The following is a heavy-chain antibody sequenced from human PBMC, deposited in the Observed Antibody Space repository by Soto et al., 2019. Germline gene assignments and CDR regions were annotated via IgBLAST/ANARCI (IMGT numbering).Heavy chain of an antibody. CDR1: GFTFSDYY. J-gene: IGHJ6*02. CDR2: ISSSGSTI. Sequence: GVSLRLSCAASGFTFSDYYMSWIRQAPGKGLEWVSYISSSGSTIYYADSVKGRFTISRDNSKNTLYLQMNSLRAEDTAVYYCAKVLGSCSGGSCSLGHYYGMDVWGQGTTVTVSS. D-gene: IGHD2-15*01. CDR3: AKVLGSCSGGSCSLGHYYGMDV. V-gene: IGHV3-11*01.